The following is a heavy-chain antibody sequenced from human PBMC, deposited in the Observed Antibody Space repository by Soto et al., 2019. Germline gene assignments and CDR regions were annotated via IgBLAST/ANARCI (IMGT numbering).Heavy chain of an antibody. D-gene: IGHD6-13*01. V-gene: IGHV2-5*01. Sequence: NPTQTLTLTCTFSGFSLSTTGVGVGWIRQPPGKALEWLALIYWHDDKRYSPSLKSRLTITKDTSKNQVVLTMTNVDPVDTATYYCAHRGGAAVGLYYFDYWGPGTMVTVYS. CDR2: IYWHDDK. CDR1: GFSLSTTGVG. CDR3: AHRGGAAVGLYYFDY. J-gene: IGHJ4*02.